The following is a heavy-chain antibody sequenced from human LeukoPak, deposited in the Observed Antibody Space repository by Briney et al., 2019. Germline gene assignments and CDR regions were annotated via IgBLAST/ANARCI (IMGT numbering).Heavy chain of an antibody. CDR3: ARDNSGSYSFVDY. J-gene: IGHJ4*02. D-gene: IGHD3-10*01. CDR2: IWNDGNDK. Sequence: GGSLRLSCEASGFTFSSYGMHWVRQAPGKGLERVAGIWNDGNDKYYADSVKGRFIISRDNSKNTLYLQMNSLRAEDTAVYYCARDNSGSYSFVDYWGQGTLVTASS. V-gene: IGHV3-33*01. CDR1: GFTFSSYG.